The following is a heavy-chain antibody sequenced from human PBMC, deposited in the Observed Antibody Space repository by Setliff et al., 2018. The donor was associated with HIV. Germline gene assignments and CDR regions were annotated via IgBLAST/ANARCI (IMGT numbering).Heavy chain of an antibody. CDR2: MYHSGST. D-gene: IGHD1-26*01. J-gene: IGHJ4*02. CDR3: GGHTGVEGSWFPGDY. V-gene: IGHV4-38-2*01. Sequence: SETLSLTCAVSGYSISSGYYRGWIRQPPGKGLEWIGSMYHSGSTYYNPSLKSRVTISVDTSKKKFSLNLSSVTAADTAVYYCGGHTGVEGSWFPGDYWGQGTLVTVSS. CDR1: GYSISSGYY.